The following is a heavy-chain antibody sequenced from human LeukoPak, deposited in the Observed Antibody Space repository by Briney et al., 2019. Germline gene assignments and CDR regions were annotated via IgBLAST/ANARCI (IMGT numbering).Heavy chain of an antibody. CDR3: ARDWGVGARARAFDI. Sequence: ASVKVSCKASGYTFTSYGISWVRQAPGQGLEWMGWISAYNGNTNYAQKLQGRVTITADKSTSTAYMELSSLRSEDTAVHYCARDWGVGARARAFDIWGQGTMVTVSS. J-gene: IGHJ3*02. V-gene: IGHV1-18*01. D-gene: IGHD1-26*01. CDR2: ISAYNGNT. CDR1: GYTFTSYG.